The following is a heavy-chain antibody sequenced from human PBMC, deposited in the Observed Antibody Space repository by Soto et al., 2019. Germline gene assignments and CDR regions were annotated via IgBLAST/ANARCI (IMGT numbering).Heavy chain of an antibody. CDR2: FSSSSSYI. D-gene: IGHD6-13*01. J-gene: IGHJ6*02. V-gene: IGHV3-21*01. Sequence: GGSLRLSCAASGFTFSSYSMNWVRQAPGKGLEWVSSFSSSSSYIYYADSVKGRFTISRDNAKNSLYLQMNSLRAEDTAVYYCARPSSRHYYYYYGMDVWGQGTTVTVSS. CDR1: GFTFSSYS. CDR3: ARPSSRHYYYYYGMDV.